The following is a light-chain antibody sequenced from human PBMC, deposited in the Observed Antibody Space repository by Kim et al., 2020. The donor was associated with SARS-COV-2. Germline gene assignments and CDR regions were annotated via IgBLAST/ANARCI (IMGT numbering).Light chain of an antibody. Sequence: QRITTSCTGRRSNIGAGYDVHWYQQLPGTAPKLLIYVNNIRPSGVPDRFSGSKSGTSASLAITGLQAEDEAHYYCQSYDNSLSGWIFGGGTQLTVL. V-gene: IGLV1-40*01. J-gene: IGLJ2*01. CDR2: VNN. CDR1: RSNIGAGYD. CDR3: QSYDNSLSGWI.